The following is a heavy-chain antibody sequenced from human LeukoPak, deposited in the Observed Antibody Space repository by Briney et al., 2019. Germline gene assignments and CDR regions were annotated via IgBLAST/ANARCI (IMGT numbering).Heavy chain of an antibody. D-gene: IGHD3-22*01. CDR3: AKDLREWYYDPNGNYFSYGMDV. CDR2: IGASGSTI. CDR1: GFTFRKHY. J-gene: IGHJ6*02. Sequence: GGFLRLSCAASGFTFRKHYMSWIRQAPGRGPEWVAYIGASGSTIYYRDSVNGRFTISRDNAKNSLHLQMNSLRAEDTAVYYCAKDLREWYYDPNGNYFSYGMDVWGQGTTVVVSS. V-gene: IGHV3-11*01.